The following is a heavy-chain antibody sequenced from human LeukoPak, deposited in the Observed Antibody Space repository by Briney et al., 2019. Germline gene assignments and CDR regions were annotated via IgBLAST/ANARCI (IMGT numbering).Heavy chain of an antibody. J-gene: IGHJ6*02. CDR1: GFTFSSYA. V-gene: IGHV3-30-3*01. D-gene: IGHD2-2*01. CDR3: TRWDVVVPAVADYYYGMDV. Sequence: GGSLRLSCAASGFTFSSYAMHWVRQAPGKGLEWVAVISYDGSNKYYADSVKGRFTISRDDSKNTAYLQMNSLKTEDTAVYYCTRWDVVVPAVADYYYGMDVWGQGTTVTVSS. CDR2: ISYDGSNK.